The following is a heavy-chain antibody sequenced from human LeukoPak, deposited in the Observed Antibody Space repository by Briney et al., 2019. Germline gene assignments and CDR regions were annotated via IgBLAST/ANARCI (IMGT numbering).Heavy chain of an antibody. CDR1: GFNVRSNY. J-gene: IGHJ4*02. Sequence: GGSLRLSCAVSGFNVRSNYMGWVRQAPGKGLEWVSVLHSSGDTYYADSVKGRFTISRDNSENTLYLQMNSLRAEDTAIYYCARGKVYYYYDYWGQGTLVTVSS. D-gene: IGHD5/OR15-5a*01. CDR3: ARGKVYYYYDY. V-gene: IGHV3-53*01. CDR2: LHSSGDT.